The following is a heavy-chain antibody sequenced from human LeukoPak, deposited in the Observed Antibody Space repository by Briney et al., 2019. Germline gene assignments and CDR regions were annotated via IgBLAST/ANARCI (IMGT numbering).Heavy chain of an antibody. CDR3: ASVSKTGVPATIDY. J-gene: IGHJ4*02. CDR1: AGSISSSSYF. Sequence: SETLSPTCTVSAGSISSSSYFWGWIRQPPGKGLEWIGIIYYSGSTDYDPSLKSRVTISVDTSKSQFSLRLSSVTAADTAVYYCASVSKTGVPATIDYWGQGTLVLVSS. V-gene: IGHV4-39*01. D-gene: IGHD2-15*01. CDR2: IYYSGST.